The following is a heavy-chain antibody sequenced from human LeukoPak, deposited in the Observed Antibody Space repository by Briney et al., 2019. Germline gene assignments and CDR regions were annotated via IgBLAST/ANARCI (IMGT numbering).Heavy chain of an antibody. D-gene: IGHD3-22*01. J-gene: IGHJ4*02. Sequence: PSGTLSLTCTVSGGSISSGSYYWSWIRQPAGKGLEWIGRIYTSGSTNYNPSLKSRVTISVDTSKNQFSLNLSSVTAADTAVYYCAKDLSYYYDSSGYYDEIGTIGVWGQGTLVTVSS. CDR3: AKDLSYYYDSSGYYDEIGTIGV. CDR1: GGSISSGSYY. V-gene: IGHV4-61*02. CDR2: IYTSGST.